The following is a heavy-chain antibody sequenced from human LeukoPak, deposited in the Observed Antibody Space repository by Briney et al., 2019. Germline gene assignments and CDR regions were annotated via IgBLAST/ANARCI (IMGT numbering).Heavy chain of an antibody. D-gene: IGHD2-2*01. CDR1: GFTFSSYW. CDR3: ARVCNSTSCYFKTRNWFDP. Sequence: PGGSLRLSCAASGFTFSSYWMSWVRQAPGKGLEWVANIKQDGSEKYYVDSVKGRFTISRDNAKNSLYLQMNSLRAEDTAVYYCARVCNSTSCYFKTRNWFDPWGQGTLVTVSS. V-gene: IGHV3-7*01. CDR2: IKQDGSEK. J-gene: IGHJ5*02.